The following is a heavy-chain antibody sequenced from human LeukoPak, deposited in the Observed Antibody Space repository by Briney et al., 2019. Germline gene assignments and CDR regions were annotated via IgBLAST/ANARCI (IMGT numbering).Heavy chain of an antibody. CDR1: GFTFSDYY. Sequence: PGGSLRLSCAASGFTFSDYYMSWIRQAPGKGLEWVSYISSSGSTIYYADSVKGRFTISRDNSKNTLYLQMNSLRAEDTAVYYCAIIVPAASDAFDIWGQGTMVTVSS. CDR2: ISSSGSTI. V-gene: IGHV3-11*04. CDR3: AIIVPAASDAFDI. J-gene: IGHJ3*02. D-gene: IGHD2-2*01.